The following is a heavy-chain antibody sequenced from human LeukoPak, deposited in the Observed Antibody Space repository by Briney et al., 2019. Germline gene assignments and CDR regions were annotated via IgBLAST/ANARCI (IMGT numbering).Heavy chain of an antibody. CDR3: ARVSESGNSDY. CDR1: GFSFTSYG. CDR2: IWYDGTNK. D-gene: IGHD4-23*01. V-gene: IGHV3-33*01. J-gene: IGHJ4*02. Sequence: GRSLTLSCAASGFSFTSYGMHWVRQAPGKGLEWVAVIWYDGTNKYYADSVKGRFTISRDTSNNMLYLQMNSLRAEDTAVYYCARVSESGNSDYWGQGTLVTVSS.